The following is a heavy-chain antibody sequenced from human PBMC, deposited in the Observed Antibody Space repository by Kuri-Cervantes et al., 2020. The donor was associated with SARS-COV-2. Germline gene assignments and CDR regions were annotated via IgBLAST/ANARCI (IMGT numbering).Heavy chain of an antibody. CDR3: ASQAGAVVVAATEFDY. D-gene: IGHD2-15*01. CDR1: RFTFTSYA. CDR2: IWYDGSNK. V-gene: IGHV3-33*08. Sequence: GESLKISCAASRFTFTSYAMSLVRQAPGKGLEWVAVIWYDGSNKYYADSVKGRFTISRDNSKNTLYLQMNSMRAEDTAVYYCASQAGAVVVAATEFDYWGQGTLVTVSS. J-gene: IGHJ4*02.